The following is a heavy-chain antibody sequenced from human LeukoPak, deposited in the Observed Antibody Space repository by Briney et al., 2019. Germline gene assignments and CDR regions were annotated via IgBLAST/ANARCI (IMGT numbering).Heavy chain of an antibody. J-gene: IGHJ4*02. D-gene: IGHD4-17*01. CDR1: GFTFDDYA. CDR2: ISWNSGSI. V-gene: IGHV3-9*01. Sequence: GGSLRLSCAASGFTFDDYAMPWVRQAPGKGLEWVSGISWNSGSIGYADSVKGRFTISRDNAKNSLYLQMNSLRAEDTALYYCAKDTRRYGDYYFDYWGQGTLVTVSS. CDR3: AKDTRRYGDYYFDY.